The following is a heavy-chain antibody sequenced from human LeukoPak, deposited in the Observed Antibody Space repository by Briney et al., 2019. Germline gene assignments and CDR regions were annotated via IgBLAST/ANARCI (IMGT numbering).Heavy chain of an antibody. D-gene: IGHD3-22*01. V-gene: IGHV1-69*13. CDR3: ARLGPYYDSSGYGEYSWFDP. CDR2: NIPIFGTA. J-gene: IGHJ5*02. CDR1: GGTFSSYA. Sequence: ASVKVSCKASGGTFSSYAISWVRQAPGQGLEWMGGNIPIFGTANYAQKFQGRVTITADESTSTAYMELSSLRSEDTAVYYCARLGPYYDSSGYGEYSWFDPWGQGTLVTVSS.